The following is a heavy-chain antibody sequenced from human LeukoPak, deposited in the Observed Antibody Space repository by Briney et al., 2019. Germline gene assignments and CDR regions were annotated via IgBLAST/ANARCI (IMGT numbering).Heavy chain of an antibody. V-gene: IGHV4-34*01. CDR2: INHSGST. Sequence: SETLSLTCAVYGGSFSGYYWSWIRQPPGKGLEWIGEINHSGSTNYNPSLKSRVSISVDTSKSQFSLKLSSVTAADTAVYYCARGVELGYCSGGSCSNDYWGQGTLVTVSS. CDR3: ARGVELGYCSGGSCSNDY. D-gene: IGHD2-15*01. CDR1: GGSFSGYY. J-gene: IGHJ4*02.